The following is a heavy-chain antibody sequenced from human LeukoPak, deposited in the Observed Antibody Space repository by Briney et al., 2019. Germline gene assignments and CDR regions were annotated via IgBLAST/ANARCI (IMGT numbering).Heavy chain of an antibody. V-gene: IGHV4-59*08. CDR1: GGSITDHY. D-gene: IGHD3-16*01. CDR3: ARGHYDFAP. Sequence: KTSETLSLTCSVSGGSITDHYWSWIRQPPGKGLEWIAYIYNTEAPNYNPSLNARVTMSLDMSKNQFFLRPSSVTAADTAVYYCARGHYDFAPWGQGILVTVSS. J-gene: IGHJ5*02. CDR2: IYNTEAP.